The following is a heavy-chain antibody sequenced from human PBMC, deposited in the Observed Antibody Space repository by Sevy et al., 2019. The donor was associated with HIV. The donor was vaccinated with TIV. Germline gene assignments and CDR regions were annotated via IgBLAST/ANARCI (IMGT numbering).Heavy chain of an antibody. CDR1: GFTFSSYG. CDR2: IWYDGSNK. CDR3: ARDIRSAAGNYFDY. D-gene: IGHD6-13*01. J-gene: IGHJ4*02. V-gene: IGHV3-33*01. Sequence: GGSLRLSCAVSGFTFSSYGMHWVRQAPGKGLEWVAVIWYDGSNKYYADSVKGRFTISRDNSKNTLYLQMNSLRAEDTAVYYCARDIRSAAGNYFDYWGQGTLVTVSS.